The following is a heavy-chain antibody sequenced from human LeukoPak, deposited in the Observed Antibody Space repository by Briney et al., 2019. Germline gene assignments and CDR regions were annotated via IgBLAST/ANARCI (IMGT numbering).Heavy chain of an antibody. V-gene: IGHV4-59*11. CDR2: IYYSGST. Sequence: PSETLSLTCTVSGGSISSHYWSWIRQPPGKGLEWIGYIYYSGSTNYNPSLKSRVTISVDTSKNQFSLKLSSVTAADTAVYYCARSAFYDYYPSYYYMDVWGKGTTVTVSS. CDR1: GGSISSHY. D-gene: IGHD5/OR15-5a*01. J-gene: IGHJ6*03. CDR3: ARSAFYDYYPSYYYMDV.